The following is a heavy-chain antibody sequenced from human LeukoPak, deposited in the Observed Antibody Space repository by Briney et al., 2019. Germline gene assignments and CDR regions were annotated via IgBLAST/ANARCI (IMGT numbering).Heavy chain of an antibody. CDR1: GFTLSGYH. D-gene: IGHD6-19*01. J-gene: IGHJ4*02. CDR2: IPYDGGNK. Sequence: GMSLRLSCAASGFTLSGYHMHWVRQAPGKGLEWVALIPYDGGNKQYAASVEGRFTISRDNSQNTIYLYMNSLRTDAAAVYYCARGGYSSGRAAAFDYWGQGTLVTVSS. V-gene: IGHV3-30*04. CDR3: ARGGYSSGRAAAFDY.